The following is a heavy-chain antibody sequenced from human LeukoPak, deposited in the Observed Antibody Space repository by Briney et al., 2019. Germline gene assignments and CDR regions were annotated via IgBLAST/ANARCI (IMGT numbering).Heavy chain of an antibody. Sequence: GGSLRLSCAASGFTVSSNYMSWVRQAPGKGLEWVSVIYSGGSTYYADSVKGRFTISRDNSKNTLYLQMNSLRADDTAVYYCARGLGATVVNLDYWGQGTLVTVSS. J-gene: IGHJ4*02. CDR2: IYSGGST. D-gene: IGHD4-23*01. CDR3: ARGLGATVVNLDY. CDR1: GFTVSSNY. V-gene: IGHV3-53*01.